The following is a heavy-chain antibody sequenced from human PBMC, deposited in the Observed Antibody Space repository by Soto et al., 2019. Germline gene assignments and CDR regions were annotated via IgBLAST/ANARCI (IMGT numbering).Heavy chain of an antibody. Sequence: QVQLVQSGAEVKKPGSSVKVSCKASGGTFSRYSITWVRQAPGHGLEWIGRIIPIVGIPTYAQKFQGRGTITAYESTSTAYMELSSLRSDDTAVYYCAREDRDRETGLVPAAIDGMDVWGQGTTVTVSS. CDR1: GGTFSRYS. D-gene: IGHD2-2*01. J-gene: IGHJ6*02. V-gene: IGHV1-69*08. CDR2: IIPIVGIP. CDR3: AREDRDRETGLVPAAIDGMDV.